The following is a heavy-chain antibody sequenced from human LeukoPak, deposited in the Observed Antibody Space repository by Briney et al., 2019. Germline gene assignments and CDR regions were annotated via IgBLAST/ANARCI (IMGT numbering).Heavy chain of an antibody. CDR3: ARDSRDWSGYSPPMDV. D-gene: IGHD3-3*01. J-gene: IGHJ6*04. Sequence: PSETLSLTCTVSGGSISSYYWSWIRQPAGKGLEWIGRIYTSGSTNYNPSLKSRVTMSVDTSKNQFSLKLSSVTAADTAVYYCARDSRDWSGYSPPMDVWGKGTTVTVSS. V-gene: IGHV4-4*07. CDR1: GGSISSYY. CDR2: IYTSGST.